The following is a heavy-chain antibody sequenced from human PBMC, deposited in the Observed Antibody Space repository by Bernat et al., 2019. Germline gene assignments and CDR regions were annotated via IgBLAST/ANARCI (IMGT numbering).Heavy chain of an antibody. CDR2: ISGSGGNT. J-gene: IGHJ4*02. V-gene: IGHV3-23*01. Sequence: EVQLLESGGGLVQPGGSLRLSCAASGFTFSSYAMTWVRQAPGKGLEWVSAISGSGGNTFYADSVKGRFTISRDNFKNILYLQMNSLRAEDTAGDYCAAEGGTGYSSGGGLYWGQGTLVTVSS. CDR1: GFTFSSYA. CDR3: AAEGGTGYSSGGGLY. D-gene: IGHD6-19*01.